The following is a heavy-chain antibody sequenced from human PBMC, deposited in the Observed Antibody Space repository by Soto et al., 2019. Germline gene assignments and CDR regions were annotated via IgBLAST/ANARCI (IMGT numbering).Heavy chain of an antibody. CDR3: ARVFRLVVVPAAMRGSYYYGMDV. D-gene: IGHD2-2*01. J-gene: IGHJ6*02. CDR1: GDSVSSNSAA. CDR2: TYYRSKWYN. Sequence: PSQTLSLTCAISGDSVSSNSAAWNWIRQSPSRGLEWLGRTYYRSKWYNDYAVSVKSRITINPDTSKNQFSLQLNSVTPEDTAVYYCARVFRLVVVPAAMRGSYYYGMDVWGQGTTVTVSS. V-gene: IGHV6-1*01.